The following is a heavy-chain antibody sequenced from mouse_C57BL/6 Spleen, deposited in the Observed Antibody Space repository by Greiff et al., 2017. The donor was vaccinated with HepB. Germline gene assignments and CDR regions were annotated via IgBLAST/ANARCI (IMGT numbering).Heavy chain of an antibody. CDR1: GFTFSSYG. Sequence: EVQLVESGGDLVKPGGSLKLSCAASGFTFSSYGMSWVRQTPDKRLEWVATISSGGSYTYYPDSVKGRFTISRDNAKNTLYLQMSSLKSEDTAMYYCARQGAYDYDGEGYAMDYWGQGTSVTVSS. D-gene: IGHD2-4*01. J-gene: IGHJ4*01. V-gene: IGHV5-6*01. CDR2: ISSGGSYT. CDR3: ARQGAYDYDGEGYAMDY.